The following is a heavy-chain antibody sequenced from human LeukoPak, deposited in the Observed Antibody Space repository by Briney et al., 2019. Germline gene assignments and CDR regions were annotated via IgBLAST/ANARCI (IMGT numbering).Heavy chain of an antibody. J-gene: IGHJ4*02. D-gene: IGHD3-9*01. CDR1: GFTFSSYG. V-gene: IGHV3-33*01. Sequence: GGSLRLSCAASGFTFSSYGMHWVRQAPGKGLEWVAVIWYDGSNKYYADSVKGRFTISRDNSKNTLYLQMNSLRAEDTAVYYCARDYDILTGFPRGGFGYWGQGTLVTVSS. CDR3: ARDYDILTGFPRGGFGY. CDR2: IWYDGSNK.